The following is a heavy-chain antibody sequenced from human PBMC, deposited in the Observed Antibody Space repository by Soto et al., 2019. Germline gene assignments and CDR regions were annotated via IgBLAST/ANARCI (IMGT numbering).Heavy chain of an antibody. V-gene: IGHV3-74*01. CDR3: ARRGAYQWGHFDH. CDR1: GFTFSSYW. Sequence: PGGSLRLSCAASGFTFSSYWMHWVRQAPGKGLVWVSRINSDGSSTSYADSVKGRFTISRDNAKNTLYLQMHSLRVEDTATYYCARRGAYQWGHFDHWGQGTLVTVSS. J-gene: IGHJ4*02. D-gene: IGHD1-26*01. CDR2: INSDGSST.